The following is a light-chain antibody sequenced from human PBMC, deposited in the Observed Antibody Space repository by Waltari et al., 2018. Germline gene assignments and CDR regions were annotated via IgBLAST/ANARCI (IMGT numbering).Light chain of an antibody. V-gene: IGKV1-5*01. CDR3: QQYNGYFTWT. CDR1: QNIRDW. CDR2: GAS. J-gene: IGKJ1*01. Sequence: DVHMTQSPSTLASSVGDRVTITCRASQNIRDWLAWYQQRPGKAPRLLIYGASTLQTGVPARFSGSGSGTEFTLTINSLQPDDFATYYCQQYNGYFTWTFGQGTKVEIK.